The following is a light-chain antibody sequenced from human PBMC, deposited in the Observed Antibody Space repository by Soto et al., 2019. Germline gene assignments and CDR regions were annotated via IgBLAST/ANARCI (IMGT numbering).Light chain of an antibody. V-gene: IGLV2-14*01. J-gene: IGLJ1*01. CDR1: SSDVGGYNY. CDR3: SSYTSSNTLYV. CDR2: EVS. Sequence: QSVLPQPASVSGSPGQSITISCTGTSSDVGGYNYVSWYQQHPGKAPKLMIYEVSNRPSGVSNRFSGSKSGNTASLTISGLQAEDEADYYCSSYTSSNTLYVFGTGTKVTVL.